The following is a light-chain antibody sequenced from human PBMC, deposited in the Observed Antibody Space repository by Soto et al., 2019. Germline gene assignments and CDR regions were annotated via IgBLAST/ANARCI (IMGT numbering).Light chain of an antibody. CDR2: EGS. CDR3: CSYAGSSTLV. V-gene: IGLV2-23*01. J-gene: IGLJ2*01. CDR1: SSDVGSYKF. Sequence: QSALTQPASVSGSPGQSITISCTGTSSDVGSYKFVSWYQHHPGKAPKLMIYEGSKRPSGVSYRFSGSKSGNTASLTISGLQADYEADYYCCSYAGSSTLVFGGGTKLTVL.